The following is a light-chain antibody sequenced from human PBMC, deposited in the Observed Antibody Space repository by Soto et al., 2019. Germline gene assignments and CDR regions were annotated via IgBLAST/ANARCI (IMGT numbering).Light chain of an antibody. J-gene: IGKJ2*01. CDR2: GAS. CDR3: QQYNNWPPT. V-gene: IGKV3-15*01. CDR1: QSVGSH. Sequence: EIVMTQSPATLSVSPGESATLSCRASQSVGSHLAWYQQKPGQAPRLLISGASTRATGFPTSFSGSGSGTEFPLTITSLQSEDFALYFCQQYNNWPPTFGQGTKLEIK.